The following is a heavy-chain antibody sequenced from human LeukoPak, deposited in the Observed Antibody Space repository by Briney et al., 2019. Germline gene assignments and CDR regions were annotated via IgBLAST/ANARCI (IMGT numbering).Heavy chain of an antibody. J-gene: IGHJ4*02. CDR3: ARSGYYYDSSRYSPFDY. D-gene: IGHD3-22*01. V-gene: IGHV4-34*01. Sequence: PSETLSLTCAVYGGSFSGYYWSWIRQPPGKGLEWIGEINHSGSTNYNPSLKSRVTISVDTSKNQFSLKLSSVTAADTAVYYCARSGYYYDSSRYSPFDYWGQGTLVTVSS. CDR2: INHSGST. CDR1: GGSFSGYY.